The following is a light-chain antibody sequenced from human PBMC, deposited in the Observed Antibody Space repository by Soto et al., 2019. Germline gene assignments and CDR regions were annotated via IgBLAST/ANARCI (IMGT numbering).Light chain of an antibody. J-gene: IGKJ2*01. V-gene: IGKV1-9*01. CDR1: QGISSY. CDR2: AAS. CDR3: QQINSYPLRYT. Sequence: DIQLTQSPSFLSASVGDRVTITCRASQGISSYLAWYQQKPGKAPKLLIYAASTLQSGVPSRFSGSGSGTEFTLTISSLQPEDFATYYCQQINSYPLRYTFGQGTKLEIK.